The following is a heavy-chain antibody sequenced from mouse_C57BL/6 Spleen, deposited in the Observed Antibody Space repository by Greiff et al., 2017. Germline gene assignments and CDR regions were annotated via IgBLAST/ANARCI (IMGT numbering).Heavy chain of an antibody. CDR1: GYTFTSYW. Sequence: VQLQQPGAELVRPGSSVKLSCKASGYTFTSYWMHWVKQRPIQGLEWIGNIDPSDSETHYNQKFKDKATLTVDKSSSTAYMQLSSLTSEDSAVYYGARGGDGYYVGAMDYWGQGTSVTVAS. J-gene: IGHJ4*01. CDR3: ARGGDGYYVGAMDY. D-gene: IGHD2-3*01. CDR2: IDPSDSET. V-gene: IGHV1-52*01.